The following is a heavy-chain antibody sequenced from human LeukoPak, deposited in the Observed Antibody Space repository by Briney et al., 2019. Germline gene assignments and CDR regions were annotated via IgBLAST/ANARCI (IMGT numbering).Heavy chain of an antibody. CDR2: ISSSGSTI. D-gene: IGHD4-17*01. V-gene: IGHV3-11*01. Sequence: GGSLRLSCAASGFTFSDYYMSWIRQAPGKGLEWVSYISSSGSTIYYADSVKGRFTISRDNAKNSLYLQMNSLRAEDMALYYCAKGLTHDYGDPRGYFDYWGQGTLVTVSS. J-gene: IGHJ4*02. CDR1: GFTFSDYY. CDR3: AKGLTHDYGDPRGYFDY.